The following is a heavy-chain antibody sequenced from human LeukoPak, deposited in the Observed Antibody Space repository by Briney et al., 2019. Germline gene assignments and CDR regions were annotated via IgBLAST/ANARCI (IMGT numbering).Heavy chain of an antibody. Sequence: SETLSLTCTVSGGSISSYYWSWIRQPPGKGLEWIGYIYYSGSTNYNPSLKSRVTISVDTSKNQFSLKLSSVTAADTAVYYCARDLGRKGVNWGQGTLVTVSS. CDR3: ARDLGRKGVN. D-gene: IGHD1-26*01. V-gene: IGHV4-59*01. CDR2: IYYSGST. CDR1: GGSISSYY. J-gene: IGHJ4*02.